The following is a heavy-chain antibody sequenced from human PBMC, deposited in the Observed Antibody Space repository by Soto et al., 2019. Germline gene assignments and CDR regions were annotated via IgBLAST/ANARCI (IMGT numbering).Heavy chain of an antibody. V-gene: IGHV4-59*08. CDR1: GGSINSYF. CDR3: ARQTYGSDYFYGMDV. D-gene: IGHD3-10*01. J-gene: IGHJ6*02. CDR2: IYYTGRT. Sequence: QVQLQESGPGLVKPSETLSLTCIVSGGSINSYFWSWIRQPPGKGLEWIGYIYYTGRTNYSPSLKSRVIXSXXXAXXQFSLKLSSVTAADTAVYYCARQTYGSDYFYGMDVWGQGTTVTVSS.